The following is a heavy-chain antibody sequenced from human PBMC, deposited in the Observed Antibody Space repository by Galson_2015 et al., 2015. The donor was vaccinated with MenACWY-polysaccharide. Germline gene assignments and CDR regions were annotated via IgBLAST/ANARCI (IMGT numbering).Heavy chain of an antibody. Sequence: QSGAEVKKPGDSLKISCMSSGYSFSTYWIAWVRQMPGKGLEWMGIIYPGDSETRCSPSFQGQVTISADKSSSTALLQWNSLKASDTAVYFCARQPSRSTIDYWGQGTPVTVSS. CDR1: GYSFSTYW. J-gene: IGHJ4*02. CDR2: IYPGDSET. CDR3: ARQPSRSTIDY. V-gene: IGHV5-51*01.